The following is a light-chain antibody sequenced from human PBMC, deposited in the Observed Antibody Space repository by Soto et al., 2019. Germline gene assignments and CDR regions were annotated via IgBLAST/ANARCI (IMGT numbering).Light chain of an antibody. Sequence: DIQMTQSPSTLSATAGDRVTITCRASQSISAWLAWYQQKPGKAPKLLIYDASNLESGVPSRFSGSGSGTDFTLTISSLQPEDFATYYCQQSYSTPPITFGQGTRLEIK. CDR2: DAS. CDR1: QSISAW. V-gene: IGKV1-39*01. J-gene: IGKJ5*01. CDR3: QQSYSTPPIT.